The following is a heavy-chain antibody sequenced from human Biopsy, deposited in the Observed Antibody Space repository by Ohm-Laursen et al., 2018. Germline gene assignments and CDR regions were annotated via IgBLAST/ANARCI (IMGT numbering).Heavy chain of an antibody. J-gene: IGHJ5*01. D-gene: IGHD3-10*01. CDR1: DFTFSGYA. CDR3: AKADVFGTLRGANWFDS. Sequence: SLRLSCSAPDFTFSGYAMSWVRQPPGKGLEWVAGIDGAGSSTYYADSVKGRFTIFRDNPQKTVWLEMSSLRVEDTAVYYCAKADVFGTLRGANWFDSWGQGTLVTVSS. CDR2: IDGAGSST. V-gene: IGHV3-23*03.